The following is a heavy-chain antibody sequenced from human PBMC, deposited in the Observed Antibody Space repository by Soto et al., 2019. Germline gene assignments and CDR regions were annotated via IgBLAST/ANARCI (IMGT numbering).Heavy chain of an antibody. Sequence: RASVKVSCKASGYTFPGNYMHWVRQAPGQGLEWMALINPTSGGTNYAQKFQGRVTMTWDTSISTAYMELSRLRSDDTAIYYCARGYCSSSGCSHYFDYWGQGTLVTV. V-gene: IGHV1-2*02. CDR2: INPTSGGT. D-gene: IGHD2-2*01. J-gene: IGHJ4*02. CDR3: ARGYCSSSGCSHYFDY. CDR1: GYTFPGNY.